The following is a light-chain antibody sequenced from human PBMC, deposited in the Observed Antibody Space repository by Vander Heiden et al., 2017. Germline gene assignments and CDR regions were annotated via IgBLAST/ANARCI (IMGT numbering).Light chain of an antibody. J-gene: IGLJ2*01. Sequence: ALTQPASVSGSPGQSITISCTGTSSDVGGYNYVSWYQQHPGKAPKLMIYEVSNRPSGVSNRFSGSKSGNTASLTISGLQAEDEADYYCSSYTSSSTLDVVFGGGTKLTGL. CDR3: SSYTSSSTLDVV. CDR1: SSDVGGYNY. V-gene: IGLV2-14*01. CDR2: EVS.